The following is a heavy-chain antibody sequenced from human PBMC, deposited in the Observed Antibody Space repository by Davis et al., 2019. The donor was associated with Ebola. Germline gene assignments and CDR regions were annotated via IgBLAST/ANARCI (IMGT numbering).Heavy chain of an antibody. CDR3: ARLRQYSSSWYGYYWFDP. D-gene: IGHD6-13*01. Sequence: MPSETLSLTCTVSGGSISSSYWSWIRQPPGKGLEWIGYIYYSGRTNYNPSLKSRVTISVDTSKNQFSLKLSSVTAADTAVYYCARLRQYSSSWYGYYWFDPWGQGTLVTVSS. J-gene: IGHJ5*02. V-gene: IGHV4-59*08. CDR1: GGSISSSY. CDR2: IYYSGRT.